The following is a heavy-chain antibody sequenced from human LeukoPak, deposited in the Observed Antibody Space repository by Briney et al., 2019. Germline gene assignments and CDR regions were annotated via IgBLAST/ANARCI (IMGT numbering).Heavy chain of an antibody. D-gene: IGHD2-15*01. J-gene: IGHJ4*02. V-gene: IGHV4-59*01. Sequence: SETLSLTCTVSGGSISSYYWTWIRQPPGKALEWIGYIYYSGRTSYNPSLKSRVTMSVDTSKNQFSLKLSSVTAADTAVYYCASLSRVAGTFSEFLFWGQGTLVTVSA. CDR1: GGSISSYY. CDR2: IYYSGRT. CDR3: ASLSRVAGTFSEFLF.